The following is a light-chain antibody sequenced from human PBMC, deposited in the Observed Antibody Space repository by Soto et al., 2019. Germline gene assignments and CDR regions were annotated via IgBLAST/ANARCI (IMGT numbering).Light chain of an antibody. CDR3: HQVYTYPRT. V-gene: IGKV1-9*01. CDR2: GAS. J-gene: IGKJ1*01. Sequence: IQLTQSPSSLSASVGDRVTITCRASQGVRSYLAWFQQRPGKAPKLLIFGASTLQNGVPARFSGVGFGTEFTLAITSLQPEDFATYYCHQVYTYPRTFGQGTKVDIK. CDR1: QGVRSY.